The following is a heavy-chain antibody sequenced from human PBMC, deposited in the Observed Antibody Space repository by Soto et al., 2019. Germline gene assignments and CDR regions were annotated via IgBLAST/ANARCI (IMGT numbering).Heavy chain of an antibody. Sequence: GGSLRLSCAASGFTFSDYYMSWIRQAPGKGLEWVSYITSSGSTIYYADSVKGRFTISRDNAKNSLYLQMNSLRAEDTAVYYCARENEQWVAADNWGQGTLVTVS. CDR1: GFTFSDYY. D-gene: IGHD6-19*01. CDR2: ITSSGSTI. J-gene: IGHJ4*02. V-gene: IGHV3-11*01. CDR3: ARENEQWVAADN.